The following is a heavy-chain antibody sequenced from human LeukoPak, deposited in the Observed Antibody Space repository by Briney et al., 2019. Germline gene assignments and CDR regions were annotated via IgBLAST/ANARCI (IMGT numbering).Heavy chain of an antibody. CDR1: GFTFSYFW. V-gene: IGHV3-7*03. J-gene: IGHJ4*02. Sequence: GGSLRLSCAASGFTFSYFWMSWVRQAPGKGLAWVAHINLDGTEKQYVGSVKGRFTISRDNAKKSLYPQMNSLRDEDTGVYYCARDNVGATTFDYWGQGTLVTVSS. D-gene: IGHD1-26*01. CDR2: INLDGTEK. CDR3: ARDNVGATTFDY.